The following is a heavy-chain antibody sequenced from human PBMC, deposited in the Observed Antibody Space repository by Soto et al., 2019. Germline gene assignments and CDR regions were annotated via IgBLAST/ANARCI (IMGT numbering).Heavy chain of an antibody. Sequence: QVQLQQWGAGLLKPSETLSLTCAVSGASINTYYWTWIRQPPGKGLEWIGEINDSGSAKYNPSLKSRVTISVDTSKNQFTLRLSSVTATDTAVYYCAGLHGSYWYMDVWGKGTTVSVSS. CDR2: INDSGSA. D-gene: IGHD5-12*01. J-gene: IGHJ6*03. V-gene: IGHV4-34*01. CDR3: AGLHGSYWYMDV. CDR1: GASINTYY.